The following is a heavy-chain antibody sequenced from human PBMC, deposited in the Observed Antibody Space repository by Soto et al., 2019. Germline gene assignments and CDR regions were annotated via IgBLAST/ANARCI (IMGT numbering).Heavy chain of an antibody. D-gene: IGHD3-22*01. CDR2: INHSGST. CDR3: ARSRYYYDSSGYSS. V-gene: IGHV4-34*01. Sequence: SETLSLTCAVYGGSFSCYYWSWIRQPPGKGLEWIGEINHSGSTNYNPSLKSRVTISVDTSKNQFSLKLSSVTAADTAVYYCARSRYYYDSSGYSSWGQGTLVTVSS. J-gene: IGHJ5*02. CDR1: GGSFSCYY.